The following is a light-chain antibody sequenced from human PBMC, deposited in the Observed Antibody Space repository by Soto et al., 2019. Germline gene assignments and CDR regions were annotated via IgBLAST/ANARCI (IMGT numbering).Light chain of an antibody. V-gene: IGKV3-20*01. CDR1: QSVSSSY. CDR3: QQYGSSPPGT. CDR2: GAS. Sequence: EIVLTQSPGTLSLSPGERATLSCRASQSVSSSYLAWYQQKPGQAPRLLIYGASNRATGIPDRCSGSGSGPDFTLTISRLEPEAFAVYYCQQYGSSPPGTFGQGTNVEI. J-gene: IGKJ1*01.